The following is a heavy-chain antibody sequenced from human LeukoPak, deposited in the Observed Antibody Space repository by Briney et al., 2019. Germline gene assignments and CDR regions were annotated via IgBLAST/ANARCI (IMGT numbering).Heavy chain of an antibody. V-gene: IGHV3-7*01. CDR1: GFLFSRYW. Sequence: GSLRLSCAASGFLFSRYWMSWVRQAPGKGLEWVANIKEDGSEKYYVESMKGRFTISRDNVKNSLYLQINSLRAEDTAVYYCARDSFETDIDYWGQGTLVTVSS. CDR2: IKEDGSEK. D-gene: IGHD1-14*01. J-gene: IGHJ4*02. CDR3: ARDSFETDIDY.